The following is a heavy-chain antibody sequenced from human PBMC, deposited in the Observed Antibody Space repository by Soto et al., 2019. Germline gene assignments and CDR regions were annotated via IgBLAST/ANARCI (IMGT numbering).Heavy chain of an antibody. D-gene: IGHD2-2*01. CDR2: VSYNGRKE. CDR3: ANDSLRGEVPAALNFDY. Sequence: GGSLTHSCVASGFTLSNYGMHWVRQAPGKGLDGVAIVSYNGRKEYYADSVKRRFANSRDNSKNTMYVQKNTMRDEDTDVYYCANDSLRGEVPAALNFDYWGQGTLVTVSS. CDR1: GFTLSNYG. V-gene: IGHV3-30*18. J-gene: IGHJ4*02.